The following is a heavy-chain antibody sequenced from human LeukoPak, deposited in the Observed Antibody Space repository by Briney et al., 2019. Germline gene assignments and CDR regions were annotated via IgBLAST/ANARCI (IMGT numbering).Heavy chain of an antibody. CDR3: ARDGSGSYYFDY. V-gene: IGHV3-21*01. Sequence: GGSLRLSCAASGFTFSSYSMNWVRQAPGNGLEWVSSISSSSSYIYYADSVKGRFTISRDNAKNSLYLQMNSLRAEGTAVYYCARDGSGSYYFDYWGQGTLVTVSS. D-gene: IGHD1-26*01. J-gene: IGHJ4*02. CDR2: ISSSSSYI. CDR1: GFTFSSYS.